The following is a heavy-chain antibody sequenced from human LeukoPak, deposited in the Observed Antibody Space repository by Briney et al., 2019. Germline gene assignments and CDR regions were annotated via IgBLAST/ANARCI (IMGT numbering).Heavy chain of an antibody. D-gene: IGHD6-19*01. Sequence: GGSLRLSWAASEFTFSDYYMSWIRQAPGKGLEWLSYISTSGTTIYYADSVKGRFTISRDNAKNSLYLQMNSLRAEDTAVYYCARDTRSSGWYVPAYWGQGTLVTVSS. CDR1: EFTFSDYY. V-gene: IGHV3-11*01. CDR3: ARDTRSSGWYVPAY. J-gene: IGHJ4*02. CDR2: ISTSGTTI.